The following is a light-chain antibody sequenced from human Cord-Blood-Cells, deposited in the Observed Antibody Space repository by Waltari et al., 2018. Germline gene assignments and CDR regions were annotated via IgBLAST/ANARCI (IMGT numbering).Light chain of an antibody. Sequence: EIVMTQSPATLSVSPGERATLPCRASQSVSSNLAWYQQKPGQAPRILIYCASTRATGIPARFSGSGSGTEFTLTISSLQSEDFAVYYCQQYNNWPLTFGGGTKVEIK. CDR2: CAS. V-gene: IGKV3-15*01. CDR1: QSVSSN. CDR3: QQYNNWPLT. J-gene: IGKJ4*01.